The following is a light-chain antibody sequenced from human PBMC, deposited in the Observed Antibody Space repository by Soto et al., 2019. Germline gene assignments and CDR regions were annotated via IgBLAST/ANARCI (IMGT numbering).Light chain of an antibody. CDR2: DVS. CDR3: SSYTSSSTLEGV. J-gene: IGLJ1*01. Sequence: QSVLTQPASVSGSPGQSITISCTGTSSDVGGYNYVSWYQQHPGKAPKLMIYDVSNRPSGVSNRFSGSKSGNTASLTISGLRAEDEAGYYCSSYTSSSTLEGVFGTGTKVTVL. V-gene: IGLV2-14*01. CDR1: SSDVGGYNY.